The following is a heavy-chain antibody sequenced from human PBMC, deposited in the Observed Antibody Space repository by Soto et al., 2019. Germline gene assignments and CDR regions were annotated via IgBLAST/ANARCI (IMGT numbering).Heavy chain of an antibody. CDR1: GYTFTSYG. CDR3: ARASNWNYGGEPFDY. J-gene: IGHJ4*02. D-gene: IGHD1-7*01. CDR2: ISAYNGNT. V-gene: IGHV1-18*01. Sequence: ASVKVSCKASGYTFTSYGISWVRQAPGQGLEWMGWISAYNGNTNYAQKLQGRVTMTTDTSTSTAYMELRSLRSDDTAVYYCARASNWNYGGEPFDYWGQGTLVTVSS.